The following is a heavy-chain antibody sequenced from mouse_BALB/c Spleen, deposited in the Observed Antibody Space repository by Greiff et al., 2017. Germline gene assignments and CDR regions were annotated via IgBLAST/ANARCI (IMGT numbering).Heavy chain of an antibody. D-gene: IGHD1-1*02. Sequence: EVKLMESGGGLVQPGGSLKLSCAASGFTFSSYTMSWVRQTPEKRLEWVAYISNGGGSTYYPDTVKGRFTISRDNAKNTLYLQMSSLKSEDTAMYYCARQRWDQGSFDYWGQGTTLTVSS. CDR1: GFTFSSYT. V-gene: IGHV5-12-2*01. CDR3: ARQRWDQGSFDY. CDR2: ISNGGGST. J-gene: IGHJ2*01.